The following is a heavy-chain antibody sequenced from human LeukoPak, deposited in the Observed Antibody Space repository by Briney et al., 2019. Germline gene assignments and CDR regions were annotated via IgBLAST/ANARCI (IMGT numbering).Heavy chain of an antibody. Sequence: PAGGSLRLSCAASGFTFSSYGMHWVRQAPGKGLEWVAVISYDGSNKYYADSVKGRFTISRDSSKNTLYLQMNSLRAEDTAVYYCAKDILWFGELFGAFDIWGQGTMVTVSS. V-gene: IGHV3-30*18. D-gene: IGHD3-10*01. CDR1: GFTFSSYG. CDR2: ISYDGSNK. CDR3: AKDILWFGELFGAFDI. J-gene: IGHJ3*02.